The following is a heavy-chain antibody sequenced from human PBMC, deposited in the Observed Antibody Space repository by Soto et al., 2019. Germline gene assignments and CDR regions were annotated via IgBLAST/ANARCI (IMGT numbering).Heavy chain of an antibody. J-gene: IGHJ4*02. D-gene: IGHD3-9*01. V-gene: IGHV3-23*01. CDR1: GFTFRNYE. CDR3: ATRLEGPSGYYSEDY. Sequence: EVQLLESGGGLVQPGGSLRLSCAASGFTFRNYEMSWVRQAPWKVLEWVSAISARGGVPYYTESVRGRFTISRDNSKNTLYLQMNGLTVEDTAVYYGATRLEGPSGYYSEDYWRQGTLVTVSS. CDR2: ISARGGVP.